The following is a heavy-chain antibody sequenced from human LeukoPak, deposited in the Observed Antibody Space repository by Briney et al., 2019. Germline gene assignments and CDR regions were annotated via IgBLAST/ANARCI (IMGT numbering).Heavy chain of an antibody. V-gene: IGHV3-33*06. CDR1: GFTFSSYG. D-gene: IGHD3-22*01. J-gene: IGHJ4*02. CDR2: IWYDGSNT. Sequence: VGSLRLSCAASGFTFSSYGRHWVRQAPGKGLEWLAVIWYDGSNTYYADSVKGRFTISRDNSKNTLYLQMNSLRAEDTAVYYCAKEITMIPKLGFDYWGQGSLVTVSS. CDR3: AKEITMIPKLGFDY.